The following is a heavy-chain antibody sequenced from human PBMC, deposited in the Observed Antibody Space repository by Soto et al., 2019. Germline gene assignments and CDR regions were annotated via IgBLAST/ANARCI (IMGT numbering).Heavy chain of an antibody. CDR1: GFTFSSYG. Sequence: PGGSLRLSCAASGFTFSSYGMHWVRQAPGKGLEWVAVISYDGSNKYYADSGKGRFTISRDNSKNTLYLQMNSLRAEDTAVYYCAKDHDQWLVPNNFDYWGQGTLVTVSS. V-gene: IGHV3-30*18. CDR2: ISYDGSNK. D-gene: IGHD6-19*01. CDR3: AKDHDQWLVPNNFDY. J-gene: IGHJ4*02.